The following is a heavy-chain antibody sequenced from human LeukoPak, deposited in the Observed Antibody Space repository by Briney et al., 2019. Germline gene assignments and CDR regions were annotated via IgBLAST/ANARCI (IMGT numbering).Heavy chain of an antibody. CDR1: GGSFSGYY. Sequence: ASETLSLTCGVYGGSFSGYYWTWIRQSPGMGLEWVGEIIHSGRTNYNPSLTSRVTISVDTSKNQFSLELSSVTAADTAVYYCARHSSGSYVLAYGGLDYWGQGTLVTVSS. D-gene: IGHD1-26*01. V-gene: IGHV4-34*12. J-gene: IGHJ4*02. CDR2: IIHSGRT. CDR3: ARHSSGSYVLAYGGLDY.